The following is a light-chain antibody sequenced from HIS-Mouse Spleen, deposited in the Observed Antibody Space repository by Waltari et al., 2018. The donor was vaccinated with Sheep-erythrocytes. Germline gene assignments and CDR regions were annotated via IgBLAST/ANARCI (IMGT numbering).Light chain of an antibody. J-gene: IGKJ2*01. V-gene: IGKV1-8*01. Sequence: AIRMTQSPSSLSASTGYRVPTPFRASQGISSYLAWYQQKPGKDTKLLIYAASTLQSGVPSRFSGSGSGTDFTLTISCLQSEDFATYYCQQYYSYPYTFGQGTKLEIK. CDR1: QGISSY. CDR2: AAS. CDR3: QQYYSYPYT.